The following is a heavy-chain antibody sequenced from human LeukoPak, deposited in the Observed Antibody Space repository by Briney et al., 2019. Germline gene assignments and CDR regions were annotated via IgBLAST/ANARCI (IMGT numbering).Heavy chain of an antibody. Sequence: GGSLRLSCAASGFALSSHWMTWVRQVPGRGPEWVANVNRDGSETYYLDSVKGRFTISKDNAKNSLYLQMNSLRAEDTAVYYCARAAYDNSGYLTLWGQGTLVTVSS. V-gene: IGHV3-7*01. CDR2: VNRDGSET. J-gene: IGHJ4*02. CDR3: ARAAYDNSGYLTL. D-gene: IGHD3-22*01. CDR1: GFALSSHW.